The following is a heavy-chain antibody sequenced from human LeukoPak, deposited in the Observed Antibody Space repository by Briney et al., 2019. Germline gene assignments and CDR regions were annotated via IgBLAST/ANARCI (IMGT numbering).Heavy chain of an antibody. J-gene: IGHJ4*02. V-gene: IGHV4-31*03. CDR1: GGSISSGGYY. CDR2: IYYSGST. D-gene: IGHD5-12*01. Sequence: PSETLSLTCTVSGGSISSGGYYWSWIRQHPGKGLEWIGYIYYSGSTYYNPSLKSRVTISVDTSKNQFSLKLSSVTAADTAVYYCASVALDSCYEIDYWGQGTLVTVSS. CDR3: ASVALDSCYEIDY.